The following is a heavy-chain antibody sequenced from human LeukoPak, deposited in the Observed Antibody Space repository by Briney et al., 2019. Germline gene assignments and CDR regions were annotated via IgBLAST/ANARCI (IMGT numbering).Heavy chain of an antibody. CDR1: GFTFSSFG. V-gene: IGHV3-33*01. J-gene: IGHJ4*02. CDR2: IWYDGSNK. Sequence: GGSLRLSCEASGFTFSSFGMHWVRQAPGKGLEWVAVIWYDGSNKYYADSVKGRFTISRDNSKNTLYLQMNSLRAEDSAVFYCARGSKYDSGPFDYWGQGTLVTVSS. D-gene: IGHD3-10*01. CDR3: ARGSKYDSGPFDY.